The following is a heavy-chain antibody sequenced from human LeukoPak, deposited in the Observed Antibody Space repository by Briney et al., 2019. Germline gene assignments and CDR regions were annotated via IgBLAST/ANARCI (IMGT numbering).Heavy chain of an antibody. D-gene: IGHD3/OR15-3a*01. J-gene: IGHJ4*02. Sequence: GRSLRLSCAASGFTFSSYGMHWVRQAPGKGLEWVSVVSGSGGSTYYADSVKGRFTISRDNPKDTLFLQMNSLRTEDTAVYYCAKRSNFWTGYLDYWGQGTLVTVSS. CDR3: AKRSNFWTGYLDY. CDR2: VSGSGGST. CDR1: GFTFSSYG. V-gene: IGHV3-23*01.